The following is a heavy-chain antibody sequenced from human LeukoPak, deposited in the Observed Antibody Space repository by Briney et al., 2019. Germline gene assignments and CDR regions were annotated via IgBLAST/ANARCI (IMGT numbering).Heavy chain of an antibody. V-gene: IGHV1-2*02. CDR1: GYTFTAYY. CDR2: INPNSGGT. J-gene: IGHJ3*02. Sequence: ASVKLSCKASGYTFTAYYIHWVRQAPGQGLEWMGWINPNSGGTNYALKFRGRVTMTRDTSISTASMELSRLRSDDTAVYYCARPQDHGGNVENFDIWGQGTMVTVSS. D-gene: IGHD4-23*01. CDR3: ARPQDHGGNVENFDI.